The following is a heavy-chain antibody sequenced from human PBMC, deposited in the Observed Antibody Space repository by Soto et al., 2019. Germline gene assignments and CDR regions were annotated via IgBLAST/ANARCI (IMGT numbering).Heavy chain of an antibody. Sequence: QVQLQESGPGLVESSQTLSLTCTVSSGSISSRGYYWSWIRQYPGKGLEWIGYIYYSGSTYYNPSLKSRVTISVDTSKNQFSLQLSSLTAADTAVYYCARYSFDYLGYGMDAWGQGTTVTVTS. J-gene: IGHJ6*02. CDR3: ARYSFDYLGYGMDA. CDR1: SGSISSRGYY. CDR2: IYYSGST. V-gene: IGHV4-31*03. D-gene: IGHD5-18*01.